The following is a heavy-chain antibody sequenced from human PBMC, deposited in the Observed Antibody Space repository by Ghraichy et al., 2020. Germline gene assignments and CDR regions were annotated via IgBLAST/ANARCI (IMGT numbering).Heavy chain of an antibody. CDR3: ARDSELCTGGVCYPDY. V-gene: IGHV3-7*01. CDR2: IKQDGSEK. J-gene: IGHJ4*02. D-gene: IGHD2-8*02. Sequence: LSLTCAASGFTFSSYWMSWVRQAPGKGLEWVANIKQDGSEKYYVDSVKGRFTISRDNAKNSLYLQMNSLRAEDTAVYYCARDSELCTGGVCYPDYWGQGTLVTVSS. CDR1: GFTFSSYW.